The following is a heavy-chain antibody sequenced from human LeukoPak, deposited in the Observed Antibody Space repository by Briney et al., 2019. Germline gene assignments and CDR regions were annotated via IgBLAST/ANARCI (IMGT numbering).Heavy chain of an antibody. D-gene: IGHD1-26*01. CDR1: GGSITNYY. CDR3: ARQRYSGSYYFDS. CDR2: IYYSGST. Sequence: SETLSLTCTVSGGSITNYYWSWIRQPLGKGLEWIGYIYYSGSTNYNPSLKSRVTISVGTSENQFSLRLTSVTAADTAVYYCARQRYSGSYYFDSWGQGSLATVSS. J-gene: IGHJ4*02. V-gene: IGHV4-59*08.